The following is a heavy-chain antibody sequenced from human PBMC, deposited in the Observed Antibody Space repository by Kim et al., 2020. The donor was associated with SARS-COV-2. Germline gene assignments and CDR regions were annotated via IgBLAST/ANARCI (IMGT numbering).Heavy chain of an antibody. V-gene: IGHV1-3*01. J-gene: IGHJ4*02. Sequence: ASVKVSCKASGYTFTNNVIYWVRQAPGQRLEWMGWINPGNGNTRYSQKFQGRVTFTRETSASTAYMELRSLSSEDTAVYYCARGVWGRATTLGTYFLDYWGQGILVTVSS. CDR2: INPGNGNT. CDR3: ARGVWGRATTLGTYFLDY. D-gene: IGHD1-26*01. CDR1: GYTFTNNV.